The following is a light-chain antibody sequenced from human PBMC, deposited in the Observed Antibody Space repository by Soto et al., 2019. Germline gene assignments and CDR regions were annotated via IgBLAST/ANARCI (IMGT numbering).Light chain of an antibody. V-gene: IGLV2-14*01. CDR2: DVS. Sequence: QSVLTQPASVSGSPGQSITISCTGTSSDVGGYNFVSWYQQHPGKAPKLMIYDVSDRPSGVSNRFSASKSGNTASLTISGLQAEDEADYYCSSYTSSTTLVFGTGTRSPS. J-gene: IGLJ1*01. CDR1: SSDVGGYNF. CDR3: SSYTSSTTLV.